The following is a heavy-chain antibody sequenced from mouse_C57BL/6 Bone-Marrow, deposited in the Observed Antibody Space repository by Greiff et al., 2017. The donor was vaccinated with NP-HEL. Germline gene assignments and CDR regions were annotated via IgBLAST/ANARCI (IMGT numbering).Heavy chain of an antibody. CDR3: AREGDGPYAMDY. CDR1: GYTFTDYY. D-gene: IGHD2-3*01. J-gene: IGHJ4*01. V-gene: IGHV1-26*01. CDR2: INPNDGGT. Sequence: EVQLQQSGPELVKPGASVKISCKASGYTFTDYYMNWVKQRPGKSLEWIGDINPNDGGTNYNEKFKGKATLTVDKSSSTAYMELRSLTSEDSAVYYCAREGDGPYAMDYWGQGTSVTVSS.